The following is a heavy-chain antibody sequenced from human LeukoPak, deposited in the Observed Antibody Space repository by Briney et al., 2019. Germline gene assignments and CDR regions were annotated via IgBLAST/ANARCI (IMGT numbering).Heavy chain of an antibody. Sequence: PGGSLRLSCAASGFTFSSYSMNWVRQAPGKGLEWVSYISSSSSTIYYADSVKGRFTISRDNAKNTLYLQMNSLRAEDTAMYYCAILTGIAAAAWGQGTLVTVSS. CDR3: AILTGIAAAA. V-gene: IGHV3-48*04. CDR1: GFTFSSYS. CDR2: ISSSSSTI. D-gene: IGHD6-13*01. J-gene: IGHJ5*02.